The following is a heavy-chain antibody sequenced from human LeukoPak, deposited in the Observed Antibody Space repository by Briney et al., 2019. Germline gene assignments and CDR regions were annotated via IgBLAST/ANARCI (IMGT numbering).Heavy chain of an antibody. CDR3: AREGGRQWLVSGALDS. CDR2: IYHGSA. J-gene: IGHJ5*01. V-gene: IGHV4-61*01. Sequence: TETLSLTCTVSDDSVSSSRYYWTWIRQPPGKGLEWIGYIYHGSATYNPSLESRVTLSMDTSKNQYSLKMTSVTAADTAVYYCAREGGRQWLVSGALDSWGQGTVVTVSS. CDR1: DDSVSSSRYY. D-gene: IGHD6-19*01.